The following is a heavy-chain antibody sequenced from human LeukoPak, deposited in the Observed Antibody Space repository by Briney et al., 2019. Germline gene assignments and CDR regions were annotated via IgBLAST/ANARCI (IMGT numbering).Heavy chain of an antibody. D-gene: IGHD1/OR15-1a*01. J-gene: IGHJ3*01. CDR1: GFTFGSYA. Sequence: GRSLRLSCAASGFTFGSYAMNWVRQAPGRGLEWVSSLPSGGGPSYADSVKGRFTVSRDNSKNTLYLQMNSLRADDTAVYYCAKTITPFTTNWDNSLGVFDVWGQGTVVTVSS. CDR2: LPSGGGP. CDR3: AKTITPFTTNWDNSLGVFDV. V-gene: IGHV3-23*01.